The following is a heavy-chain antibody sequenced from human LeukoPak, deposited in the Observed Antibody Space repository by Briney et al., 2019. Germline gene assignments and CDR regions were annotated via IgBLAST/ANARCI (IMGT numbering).Heavy chain of an antibody. D-gene: IGHD2/OR15-2a*01. Sequence: GGSLRLSCTASGFTFSSHVTSWVRQAPGKGLEWVSLISDSGPNTYYADSVKGRFTISRDNSKNTLYLQMNSLRSEDTAVYYCARVSSRAFDIWGQGTMVTVSS. J-gene: IGHJ3*02. CDR2: ISDSGPNT. CDR1: GFTFSSHV. V-gene: IGHV3-23*01. CDR3: ARVSSRAFDI.